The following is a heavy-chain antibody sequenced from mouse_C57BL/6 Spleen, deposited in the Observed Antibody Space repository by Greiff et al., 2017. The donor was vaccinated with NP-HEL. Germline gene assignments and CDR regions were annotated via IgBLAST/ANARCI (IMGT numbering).Heavy chain of an antibody. D-gene: IGHD1-1*01. Sequence: QVQLQQPGAELVMPGASVKLSCKASGYTFTSYWMHWVKQRPGQGLEWIGEIDPSDSYTNYIQQFKGKSTLTVDKSSSTAYMQLSSLTSEDSAVYYCASYYYGSSSVAYWGQGTLVTVSA. CDR2: IDPSDSYT. J-gene: IGHJ3*01. CDR3: ASYYYGSSSVAY. V-gene: IGHV1-69*01. CDR1: GYTFTSYW.